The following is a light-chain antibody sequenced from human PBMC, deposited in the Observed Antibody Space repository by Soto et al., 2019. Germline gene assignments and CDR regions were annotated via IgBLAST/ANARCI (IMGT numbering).Light chain of an antibody. CDR1: ALPKQY. CDR2: KDS. CDR3: QSADSSGTYVV. Sequence: SYELTQPPSVSVSPGQTARITCSGDALPKQYADWYQQKPDQAPVLVIYKDSERPSGIPERFSGSSSGTTVTLTISGVQAEDEADYYCQSADSSGTYVVFGGGTKLTVL. V-gene: IGLV3-25*02. J-gene: IGLJ2*01.